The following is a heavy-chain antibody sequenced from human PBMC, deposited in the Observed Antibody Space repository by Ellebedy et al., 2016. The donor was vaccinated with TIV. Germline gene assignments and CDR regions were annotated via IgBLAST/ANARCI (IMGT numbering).Heavy chain of an antibody. J-gene: IGHJ5*02. V-gene: IGHV1-46*01. Sequence: ASVQVSCXASGYTFTSYYLHWVRQAPGQRLEWMGIINPSDGDTRYAQKFQGRVTITRDTSASTAYMELSSLRSEDTAVYYCAREVVVITTGWFDPWGQGTLVTVSS. CDR1: GYTFTSYY. D-gene: IGHD3-22*01. CDR2: INPSDGDT. CDR3: AREVVVITTGWFDP.